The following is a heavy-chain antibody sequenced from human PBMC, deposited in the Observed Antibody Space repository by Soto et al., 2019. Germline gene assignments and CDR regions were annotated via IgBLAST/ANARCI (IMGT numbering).Heavy chain of an antibody. D-gene: IGHD3-16*01. J-gene: IGHJ6*02. V-gene: IGHV1-2*04. Sequence: GASVKVSCKASGYTFTGYYMHWVRQAPGQVLEWMGWINPNSGGTNYAQNFQGWVTMTRDTSISTAYMELSRLRSDDTAVYYCARTVGDYYYYGMDVWGQGTTVTVSS. CDR2: INPNSGGT. CDR3: ARTVGDYYYYGMDV. CDR1: GYTFTGYY.